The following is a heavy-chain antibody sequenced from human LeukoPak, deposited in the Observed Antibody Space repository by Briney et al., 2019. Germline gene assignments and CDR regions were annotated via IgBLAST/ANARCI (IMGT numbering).Heavy chain of an antibody. CDR1: GYTFTGSY. CDR2: INLNNGGT. V-gene: IGHV1-2*02. CDR3: ARTAGGSGRWGDNWFDP. Sequence: ASVKVSCKASGYTFTGSYMHWVRQAPGQRLEWVGWINLNNGGTNHAQKFQGRVTMTSDTSISTAYMELSSLRFDDTAVYYCARTAGGSGRWGDNWFDPWGQGTLVTVSS. D-gene: IGHD3-10*01. J-gene: IGHJ5*02.